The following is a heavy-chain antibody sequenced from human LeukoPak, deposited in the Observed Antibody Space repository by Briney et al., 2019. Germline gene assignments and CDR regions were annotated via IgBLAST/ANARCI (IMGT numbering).Heavy chain of an antibody. V-gene: IGHV3-23*01. CDR2: ISGSGGIT. CDR1: GFTFSSYA. CDR3: AKAIQYGSGNYDY. D-gene: IGHD3-10*01. Sequence: PGGSLRLSCAASGFTFSSYAMTWVRQAPGKGLEWVSAISGSGGITYYADSVKGRFTISRDNSKNTLYLQMRSLRAEDTAVYYCAKAIQYGSGNYDYWGQGSLVTVPS. J-gene: IGHJ4*02.